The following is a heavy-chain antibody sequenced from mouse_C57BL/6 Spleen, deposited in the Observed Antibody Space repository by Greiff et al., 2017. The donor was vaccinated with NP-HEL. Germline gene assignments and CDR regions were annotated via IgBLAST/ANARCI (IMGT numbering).Heavy chain of an antibody. CDR2: ISSGSSTI. Sequence: EVHLVESGGGLVKPGGSLKLSCAASGFTFSDYGMHWVRQAPEKGLEWVAYISSGSSTIYYADTVKGRFTISRDNAKNTLFLQMTSLRSEDTAMYYCAKPHYYGSSYRYWYFDVWGTGTTVTVSS. V-gene: IGHV5-17*01. CDR1: GFTFSDYG. D-gene: IGHD1-1*01. J-gene: IGHJ1*03. CDR3: AKPHYYGSSYRYWYFDV.